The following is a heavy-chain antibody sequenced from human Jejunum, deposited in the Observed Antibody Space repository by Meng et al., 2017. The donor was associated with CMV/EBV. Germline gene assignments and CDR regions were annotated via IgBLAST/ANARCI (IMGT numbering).Heavy chain of an antibody. J-gene: IGHJ4*02. D-gene: IGHD6-13*01. CDR1: GDSISSYY. CDR3: ARVSGSRTRLRFDY. Sequence: QVQLQESGPGLVKPSXXXXXTCTVSGDSISSYYWSWIRQPAGKGLEWIGHIYNSGSTNYNPSLMSRVTMSIDTSKNQFSLKLNSVTAADTAVYYCARVSGSRTRLRFDYWGQGTLVTVSS. V-gene: IGHV4-4*07. CDR2: IYNSGST.